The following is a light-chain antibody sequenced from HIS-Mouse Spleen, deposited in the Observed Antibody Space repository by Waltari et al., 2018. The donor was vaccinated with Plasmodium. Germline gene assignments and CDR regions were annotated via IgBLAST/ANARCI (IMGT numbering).Light chain of an antibody. CDR1: QSVSSN. CDR3: QQYNNWSFT. J-gene: IGKJ3*01. CDR2: GAS. Sequence: EIVMTQSPATLSVSPGERATLSCRASQSVSSNLAWYQQKPGQAPRLPIYGASTRATGIPARFSGSGSGTEFTLTISSLQSEDFAVYDCQQYNNWSFTFGPGTKVDIK. V-gene: IGKV3-15*01.